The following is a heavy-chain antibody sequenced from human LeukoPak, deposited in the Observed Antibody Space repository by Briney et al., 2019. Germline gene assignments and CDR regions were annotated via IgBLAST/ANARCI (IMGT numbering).Heavy chain of an antibody. CDR3: ARQSSGWLEYFST. D-gene: IGHD6-19*01. CDR1: GGSFSGYY. J-gene: IGHJ1*01. V-gene: IGHV4-34*01. Sequence: SETLSLTCAVYGGSFSGYYWSWIRQPPGKGLEWIGEINHSGSTNYNPSLKSRVTISVDTSKNQFSLKLSSVTAADTAVYYCARQSSGWLEYFSTGARAPWSPSPQ. CDR2: INHSGST.